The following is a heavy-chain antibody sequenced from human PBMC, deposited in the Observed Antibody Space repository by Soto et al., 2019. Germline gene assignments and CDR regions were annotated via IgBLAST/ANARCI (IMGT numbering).Heavy chain of an antibody. CDR3: SKGYYGSGSPFDY. CDR1: GFTFSSYA. J-gene: IGHJ4*02. CDR2: ISGSGGST. V-gene: IGHV3-23*01. Sequence: EVQLLESGGGLVQPGGSLRLSCAASGFTFSSYAMSWVRQAPGKGLEWVSAISGSGGSTYYADSVKGRFTISRDNSKNPLYLQINSLRGEDTAVYYCSKGYYGSGSPFDYWGQGTLVTVSS. D-gene: IGHD3-10*01.